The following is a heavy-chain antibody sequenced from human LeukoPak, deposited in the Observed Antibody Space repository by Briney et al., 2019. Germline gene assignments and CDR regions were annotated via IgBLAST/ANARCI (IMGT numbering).Heavy chain of an antibody. D-gene: IGHD1-14*01. Sequence: GGSLRLPCTVSGFTFSNFWMSWVRQAPGKGLEWVANIKPDGSEKYYVDSVKGRFTISRDNAKNSLYLQMNSLRAEDTAVYFCARDLFVTKYYFDYWGRGTLVTVSS. J-gene: IGHJ4*02. CDR1: GFTFSNFW. CDR3: ARDLFVTKYYFDY. CDR2: IKPDGSEK. V-gene: IGHV3-7*03.